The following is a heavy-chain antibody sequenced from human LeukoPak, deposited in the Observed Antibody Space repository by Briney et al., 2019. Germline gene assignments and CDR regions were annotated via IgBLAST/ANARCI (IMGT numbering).Heavy chain of an antibody. D-gene: IGHD2/OR15-2a*01. CDR2: INQDGTEK. CDR1: GFTFSTYW. J-gene: IGHJ4*02. CDR3: ARNMGDY. Sequence: PGGSLRLSCAASGFTFSTYWMTWVRQAPGKGLEWVANINQDGTEKNYVDSVKGRSTISRDNAKNSLYLQMNSLRAEDAAVYYCARNMGDYWGQGTLVTVSS. V-gene: IGHV3-7*04.